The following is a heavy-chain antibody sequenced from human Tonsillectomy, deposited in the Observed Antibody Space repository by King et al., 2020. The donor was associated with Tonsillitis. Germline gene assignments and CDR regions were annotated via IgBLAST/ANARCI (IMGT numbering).Heavy chain of an antibody. D-gene: IGHD6-19*01. V-gene: IGHV3-64*05. J-gene: IGHJ4*02. CDR2: ISSNGGRT. CDR1: GFTFSSYA. Sequence: VQLVESGGGLVQPGGSLRLSCSASGFTFSSYAMHWVRQAPGKGLEYVSAISSNGGRTYYADSVKGRFTISRDNSKNTLYVQMSSLRAEDTAVYYCVKNGVAGVADYYFDYWGQRTLVTVSS. CDR3: VKNGVAGVADYYFDY.